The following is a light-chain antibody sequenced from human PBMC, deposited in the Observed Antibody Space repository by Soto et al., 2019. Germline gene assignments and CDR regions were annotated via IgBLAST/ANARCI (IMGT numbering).Light chain of an antibody. J-gene: IGKJ2*01. CDR2: DAS. Sequence: DMPMPQSPTTLSASVGDRVTITCRASQNIRSWLAWYQQKPGKAPKVLIYDASTLESGVPSRFGGSGFGTEFNLTSSSLQPDDFATYYCQHYNGYFGQGTKLEIK. CDR3: QHYNGY. CDR1: QNIRSW. V-gene: IGKV1-5*01.